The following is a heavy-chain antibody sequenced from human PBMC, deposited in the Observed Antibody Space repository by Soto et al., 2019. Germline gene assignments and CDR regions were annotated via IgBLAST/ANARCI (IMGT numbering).Heavy chain of an antibody. V-gene: IGHV3-9*01. Sequence: GGSLRLSCAASGFTFDDYAMHWVRQAPGKGLEWVSGISWNSGSIGYADSVKGRFTISRDNAKNSLYLQMNSLRAEDTALYYCAKDPGATPGAFDIWGQGTMVTVSS. CDR2: ISWNSGSI. D-gene: IGHD5-12*01. J-gene: IGHJ3*02. CDR1: GFTFDDYA. CDR3: AKDPGATPGAFDI.